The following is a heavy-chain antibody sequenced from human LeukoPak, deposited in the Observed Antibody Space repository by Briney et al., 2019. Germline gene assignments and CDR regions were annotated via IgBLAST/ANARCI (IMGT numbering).Heavy chain of an antibody. CDR3: ARLSFSSDGDYVEG. CDR1: GGSFSGYY. J-gene: IGHJ4*02. CDR2: TNHSGSS. V-gene: IGHV4-34*01. Sequence: SETLSLTCAVYGGSFSGYYWTWIRQSPGKGLVWIGETNHSGSSNSNSSLKSRLTVSVDPSKNQFSLKLSSVTAADTAVYYCARLSFSSDGDYVEGWSQGTLVTVFS. D-gene: IGHD4-17*01.